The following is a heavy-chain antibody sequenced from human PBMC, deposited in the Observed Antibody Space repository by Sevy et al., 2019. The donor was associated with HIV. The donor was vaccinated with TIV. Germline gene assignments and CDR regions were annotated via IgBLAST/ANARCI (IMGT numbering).Heavy chain of an antibody. J-gene: IGHJ5*02. D-gene: IGHD3-3*01. V-gene: IGHV4-59*12. CDR2: IYYTGST. CDR1: GGSISAYY. CDR3: ARAHPVRSADDSLNWLDP. Sequence: SETLSLTCTVSGGSISAYYWSWLRQPPGKGLEYIGDIYYTGSTYYNPSLKSRVTISVDTSKNQFSLNLRSVTAVDTAVYYCARAHPVRSADDSLNWLDPWGQGILVTVSS.